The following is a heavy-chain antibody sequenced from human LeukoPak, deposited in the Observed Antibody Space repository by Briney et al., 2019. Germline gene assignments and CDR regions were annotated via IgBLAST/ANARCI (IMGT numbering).Heavy chain of an antibody. D-gene: IGHD3-22*01. J-gene: IGHJ4*02. Sequence: ASVKVSWKASVYTFTGYYMHWVRQATGQGLEWMGWIHPNSGGTKYAQRFQGRVTVTRDTSISTVYMELSSLRSDDTAVYYCARRGKYYYDSSGYYYWGQGTLVSVSS. CDR1: VYTFTGYY. CDR2: IHPNSGGT. CDR3: ARRGKYYYDSSGYYY. V-gene: IGHV1-2*02.